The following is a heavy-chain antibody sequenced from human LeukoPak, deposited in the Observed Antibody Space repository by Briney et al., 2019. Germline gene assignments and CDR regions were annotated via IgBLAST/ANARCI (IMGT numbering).Heavy chain of an antibody. CDR3: ARAAMVRGVTPCYFDY. CDR2: INPNSGGT. J-gene: IGHJ4*02. D-gene: IGHD3-10*01. CDR1: GYTFTGYY. Sequence: AASVKVSCKASGYTFTGYYMHWVRQAPGQGLEWMGWINPNSGGTNYAQKFQGRVTMTRDTSISTAYMELSRLRSDDTAVYYCARAAMVRGVTPCYFDYWGQGTLVTVSS. V-gene: IGHV1-2*02.